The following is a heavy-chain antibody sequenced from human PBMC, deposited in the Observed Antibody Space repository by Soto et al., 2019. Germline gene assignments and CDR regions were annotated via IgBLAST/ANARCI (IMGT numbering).Heavy chain of an antibody. CDR2: SGVSSSSI. V-gene: IGHV3-48*01. CDR3: ARDHLWAFDY. D-gene: IGHD1-26*01. J-gene: IGHJ4*02. CDR1: GFTFSSYS. Sequence: EVQLVESGGGLVQPGGSLRLSCAASGFTFSSYSMNWVRQAPGKGLEGVSYSGVSSSSIDYADSVKGRFIISRDNAKNSLYLQMNSLRAEDTAVYYCARDHLWAFDYWGQGILVTVSS.